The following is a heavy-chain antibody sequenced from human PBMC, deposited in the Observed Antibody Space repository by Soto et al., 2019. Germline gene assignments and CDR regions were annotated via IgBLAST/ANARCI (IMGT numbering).Heavy chain of an antibody. V-gene: IGHV3-33*01. CDR3: ARRAPHGGYFDY. CDR2: MWYDGTIQ. J-gene: IGHJ4*02. Sequence: QVQLVESGGGVVQPGRSLRLSCAASGFTFSNYGMHWVRQAPGKGLEWVAVMWYDGTIQNYADSVKGRFSISRDTSKNMLYLQMNSLTADDTAVYYCARRAPHGGYFDYWGQGTLVTVSS. CDR1: GFTFSNYG.